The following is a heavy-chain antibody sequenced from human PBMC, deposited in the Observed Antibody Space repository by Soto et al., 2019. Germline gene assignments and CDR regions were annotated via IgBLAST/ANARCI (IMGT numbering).Heavy chain of an antibody. CDR2: VEYGGST. Sequence: QLQESGPGLAKPSETLSLTCTVSGGSIISSNFYWGWIRQPPGKGLEWIGSVEYGGSTYDNPSLKSPVTLSADTSKNQFSLTLTSVTAADTAIYYCARHVRGAVTMNWFDPWGHGTLVTVSS. CDR3: ARHVRGAVTMNWFDP. CDR1: GGSIISSNFY. J-gene: IGHJ5*02. V-gene: IGHV4-39*01. D-gene: IGHD3-10*02.